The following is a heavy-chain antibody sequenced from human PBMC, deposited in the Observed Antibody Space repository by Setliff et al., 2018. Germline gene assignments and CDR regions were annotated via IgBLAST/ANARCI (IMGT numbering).Heavy chain of an antibody. V-gene: IGHV4-59*08. Sequence: SETLSLTCTVSGASVRSHYWSWIRQSPEKGLEWIGFFFYSGDTKSNPSLKSRVTMSVDTSKNQFSLQLTSVTAADTAVYYCARGRLLYMDVWGKGTTVTVSS. CDR1: GASVRSHY. CDR3: ARGRLLYMDV. D-gene: IGHD3-10*01. J-gene: IGHJ6*03. CDR2: FFYSGDT.